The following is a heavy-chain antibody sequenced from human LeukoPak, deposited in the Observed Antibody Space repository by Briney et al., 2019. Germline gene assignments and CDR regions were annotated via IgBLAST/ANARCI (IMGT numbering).Heavy chain of an antibody. CDR3: AREVRGEQYFDY. CDR1: GFMFSVYG. V-gene: IGHV3-30*19. Sequence: PGRSLRLSCVASGFMFSVYGMHWVRQAPGKGLEWVAVISYDGSNKYYADSVKGRFTISRDNPKNTLYLQMNSLRAEDTAVYFCAREVRGEQYFDYWGQGTLVTVSS. J-gene: IGHJ4*02. D-gene: IGHD3-10*01. CDR2: ISYDGSNK.